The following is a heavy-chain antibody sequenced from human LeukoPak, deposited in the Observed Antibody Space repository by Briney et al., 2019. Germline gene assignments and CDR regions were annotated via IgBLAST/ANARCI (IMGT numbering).Heavy chain of an antibody. V-gene: IGHV3-21*01. J-gene: IGHJ4*02. CDR2: ISSSSSYI. CDR3: GRDVGDGYNHQEIEY. CDR1: GLTFSSYS. Sequence: GGSLRLSCAASGLTFSSYSMNWVRQAPGKGLEWVSSISSSSSYIYYADSVKGRFIISRDKAKNSLYLQMNRLRPEDTDVYYCGRDVGDGYNHQEIEYWGQGTLVSVSS. D-gene: IGHD5-24*01.